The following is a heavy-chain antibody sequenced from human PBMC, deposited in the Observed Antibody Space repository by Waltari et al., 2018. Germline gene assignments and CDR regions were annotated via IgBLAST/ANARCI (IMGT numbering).Heavy chain of an antibody. CDR3: ASLAVAGTFDY. V-gene: IGHV4-38-2*01. CDR1: GYSISSGYY. CDR2: IYHSGST. J-gene: IGHJ4*02. D-gene: IGHD6-19*01. Sequence: QVQLQESGPGLVKPSETLSLTCAVSGYSISSGYYWGWIRQPPGKGLEWIGSIYHSGSTYYSPSIKSRVTIAVDTSKNQFSLKRSAVTAADTAVYYCASLAVAGTFDYWGQGTLVTVSS.